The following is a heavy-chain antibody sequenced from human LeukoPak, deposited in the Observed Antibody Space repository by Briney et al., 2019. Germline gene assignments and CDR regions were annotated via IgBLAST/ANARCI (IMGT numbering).Heavy chain of an antibody. Sequence: SETLSLTCAVYGGSFRGYYWNWVRQPPGKGLEWIGEINHSGNTNYNPSLKTRVTMSVDTSKSQFSLKLVSVTAADTAVYYCARYDYGDDRPMEFFDYWGHGSLVTVSS. J-gene: IGHJ4*01. CDR3: ARYDYGDDRPMEFFDY. CDR2: INHSGNT. V-gene: IGHV4-34*01. CDR1: GGSFRGYY. D-gene: IGHD4-17*01.